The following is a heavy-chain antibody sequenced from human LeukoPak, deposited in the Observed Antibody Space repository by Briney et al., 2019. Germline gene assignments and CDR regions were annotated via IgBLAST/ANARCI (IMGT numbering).Heavy chain of an antibody. J-gene: IGHJ4*02. CDR3: AKEVGMYGTPTLDF. D-gene: IGHD1/OR15-1a*01. CDR1: GFTFSSYA. V-gene: IGHV3-23*01. CDR2: IPGSGVDT. Sequence: GGSLRLSCAASGFTFSSYAMSWVRQAPGGGLEWVSGIPGSGVDTFYADSVKGRFTISRDNSKNTLFVQMNSLRAEDTAVYYCAKEVGMYGTPTLDFWGQGTVVTVSS.